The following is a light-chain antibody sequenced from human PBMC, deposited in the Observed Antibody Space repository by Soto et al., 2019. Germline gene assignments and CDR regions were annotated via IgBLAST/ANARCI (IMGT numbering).Light chain of an antibody. Sequence: QSVLTQPPSASGTPGQRVTISCSGSSSNIGSNYVYWYQQLPGTAPKLLIYRNNQRPSGVPDRFSGSKSGTSASLAISGLRYEDDADYYCAAWDDSLSGFYVFGTGTKVTVL. J-gene: IGLJ1*01. CDR3: AAWDDSLSGFYV. CDR2: RNN. V-gene: IGLV1-47*01. CDR1: SSNIGSNY.